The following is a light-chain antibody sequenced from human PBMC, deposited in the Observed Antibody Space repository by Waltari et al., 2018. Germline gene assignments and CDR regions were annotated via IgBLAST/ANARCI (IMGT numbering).Light chain of an antibody. J-gene: IGKJ1*01. V-gene: IGKV3-20*01. CDR1: PSLSSTY. Sequence: EVVLTQSPGTLSLSPGDTATLSCRASPSLSSTYLAWYQQKAGQRPRLLIFRTSNRATGVPDRFSGRVSGTDFTLTISRLEPDDFAVYFCQEFGTSGTFGQGTRLEFK. CDR3: QEFGTSGT. CDR2: RTS.